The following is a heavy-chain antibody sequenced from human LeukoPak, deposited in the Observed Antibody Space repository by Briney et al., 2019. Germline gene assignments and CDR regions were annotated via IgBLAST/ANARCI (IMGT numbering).Heavy chain of an antibody. Sequence: GGSLRLSCTASGFTLSSYAMSWVRQAPGEGLEWVSTISGSADNTNYAEAVKGRFTISRDNSKNTMYLQMDSLRAEDTAVYYCAKQGFGCWGQGTLVTVSS. CDR3: AKQGFGC. V-gene: IGHV3-23*01. CDR1: GFTLSSYA. J-gene: IGHJ4*02. CDR2: ISGSADNT.